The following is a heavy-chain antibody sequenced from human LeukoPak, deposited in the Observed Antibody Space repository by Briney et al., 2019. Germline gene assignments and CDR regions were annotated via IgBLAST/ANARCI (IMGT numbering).Heavy chain of an antibody. V-gene: IGHV1-8*03. D-gene: IGHD6-13*01. J-gene: IGHJ4*02. CDR2: MNPNSGNT. Sequence: GASVKVSCKASGYTFTSYDINWVRQATGQGLEWMGWMNPNSGNTGYAQKFQGRVTITRNTSISTAYMELSSLRSEDTAVYCCARGRSPYSSTTGFDYWGQGTLVTVSS. CDR3: ARGRSPYSSTTGFDY. CDR1: GYTFTSYD.